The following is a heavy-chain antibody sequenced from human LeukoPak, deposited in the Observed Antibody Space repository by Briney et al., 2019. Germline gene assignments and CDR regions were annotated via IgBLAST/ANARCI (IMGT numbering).Heavy chain of an antibody. J-gene: IGHJ4*02. Sequence: GGSLRLSCAASGFTFDDYAMHWVRQAPGKGLEWVSGTSWNSGSIGYADSVKGRFTISRDNAKNSLYLQMNSLRAEDTALYYCAKDISGWFGEFDYWGQGTLVTVSS. D-gene: IGHD3-10*01. V-gene: IGHV3-9*01. CDR1: GFTFDDYA. CDR3: AKDISGWFGEFDY. CDR2: TSWNSGSI.